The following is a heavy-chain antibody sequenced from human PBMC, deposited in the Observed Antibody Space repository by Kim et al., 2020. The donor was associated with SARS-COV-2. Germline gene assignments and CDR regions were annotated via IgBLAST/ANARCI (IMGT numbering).Heavy chain of an antibody. D-gene: IGHD5-12*01. CDR1: GFTFGDYA. CDR3: TRVMKMATIRFGYYYYYYGMDV. V-gene: IGHV3-49*04. J-gene: IGHJ6*02. Sequence: GGSLRLSCTASGFTFGDYAMSWVRQAPGKGLEWVGFIRSKAYGGTTEYAASVKGRFTISRDDSKSIAYLQMNSLKTEDTAVYYCTRVMKMATIRFGYYYYYYGMDVWGQGTTVTVSS. CDR2: IRSKAYGGTT.